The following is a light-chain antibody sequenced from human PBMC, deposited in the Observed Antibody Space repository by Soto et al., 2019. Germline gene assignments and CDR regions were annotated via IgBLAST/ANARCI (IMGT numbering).Light chain of an antibody. CDR1: SSNIGKNS. V-gene: IGLV1-51*01. CDR2: DDH. Sequence: QSVLTQPPSVSAAPGQRVSISCSGGSSNIGKNSVSWYQQLPATAPKLLIYDDHQRPSGIPDRFSASKSGTSATLDITGLQPADEADYYCATWDLTLSAGVLFGGGTKLTVL. J-gene: IGLJ2*01. CDR3: ATWDLTLSAGVL.